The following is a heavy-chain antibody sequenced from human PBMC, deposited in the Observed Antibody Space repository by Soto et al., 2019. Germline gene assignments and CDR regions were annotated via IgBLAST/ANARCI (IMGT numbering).Heavy chain of an antibody. CDR3: ARSDYYYDSHWFAP. CDR2: VYYSGST. D-gene: IGHD3-22*01. J-gene: IGHJ5*02. V-gene: IGHV4-30-4*01. CDR1: GGSVSSTDYY. Sequence: SETLSLTCAVSGGSVSSTDYYWNWIRQPPGKGLEWIGYVYYSGSTYYNPSLESRLSISIDTLKNQFYLKLSSVTAADTAVYFCARSDYYYDSHWFAPWGQGTLVTVSS.